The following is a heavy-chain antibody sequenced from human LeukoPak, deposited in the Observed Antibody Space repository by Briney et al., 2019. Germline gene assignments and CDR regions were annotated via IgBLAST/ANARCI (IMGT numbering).Heavy chain of an antibody. J-gene: IGHJ4*02. Sequence: PGGSLRLSCAASGFTFSGYAMSWVRQAPGKGLEWVSSINAFGASTHYADSVKGRFTISRDNSKNTLYLQMSSLRGEDTAVYYCAKVALGYCSGASCYYFDYGGQGTPVTVSS. CDR1: GFTFSGYA. CDR3: AKVALGYCSGASCYYFDY. D-gene: IGHD2-15*01. CDR2: INAFGAST. V-gene: IGHV3-23*01.